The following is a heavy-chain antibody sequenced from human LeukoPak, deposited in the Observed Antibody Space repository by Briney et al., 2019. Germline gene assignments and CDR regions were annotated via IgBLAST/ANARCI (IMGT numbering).Heavy chain of an antibody. CDR3: ERHIDGLPGVYYGMDV. V-gene: IGHV5-51*01. Sequence: GESLKISCKGSGYSFTSYWIGWVRQMPGKGLEWMGIIYPGDSDTRYSPSFQGQVTISADKSISTAYLQWSSLKASDTAMYYCERHIDGLPGVYYGMDVWGQGTTVTVSS. CDR1: GYSFTSYW. J-gene: IGHJ6*02. CDR2: IYPGDSDT. D-gene: IGHD3-10*01.